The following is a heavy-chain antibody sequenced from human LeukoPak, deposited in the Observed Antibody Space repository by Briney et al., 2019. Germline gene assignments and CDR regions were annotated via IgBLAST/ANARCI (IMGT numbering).Heavy chain of an antibody. CDR3: AGYGSGSYYKAFDF. Sequence: SETLSLTCTVSGDSISSSYWSWIRQPPGKGLEWIGYVYYTGSSYYNPSLKSRATTSIDMSKNQFSLKLTSMTAADTAVYYCAGYGSGSYYKAFDFWGQGILVTVPS. CDR2: VYYTGSS. V-gene: IGHV4-59*01. CDR1: GDSISSSY. J-gene: IGHJ4*02. D-gene: IGHD3-10*01.